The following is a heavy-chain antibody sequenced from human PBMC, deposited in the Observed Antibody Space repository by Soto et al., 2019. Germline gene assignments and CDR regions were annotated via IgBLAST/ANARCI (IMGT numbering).Heavy chain of an antibody. J-gene: IGHJ4*02. CDR2: FDPEDGET. Sequence: QVQLVQSGAEVKKPGASVKVSCKASGYTLTELSMHWVRQAPGKGLEWMGGFDPEDGETIYAQKFQGRVTMTEDTSTDTAYMELSSLRSEDTAVYYCASKTPLKYSYDWLWEYYFDYWGQGTLVTVSS. V-gene: IGHV1-24*01. D-gene: IGHD3-9*01. CDR1: GYTLTELS. CDR3: ASKTPLKYSYDWLWEYYFDY.